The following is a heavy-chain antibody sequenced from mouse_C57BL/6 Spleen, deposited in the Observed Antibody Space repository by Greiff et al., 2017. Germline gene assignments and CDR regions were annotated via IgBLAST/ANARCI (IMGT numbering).Heavy chain of an antibody. CDR3: ARCSYDGGDYFDY. J-gene: IGHJ2*01. V-gene: IGHV1-61*01. CDR2: IYPSDSET. Sequence: QVQLQQPGAELVRPGSSVKLSCKASGYTFTSYWMDWVKQRPGQGLEWIGNIYPSDSETHYNQKFKDKATLTVDKSSSTAYMQLSSLTSEDSAVYYCARCSYDGGDYFDYWGQGTTLTVSS. CDR1: GYTFTSYW. D-gene: IGHD2-12*01.